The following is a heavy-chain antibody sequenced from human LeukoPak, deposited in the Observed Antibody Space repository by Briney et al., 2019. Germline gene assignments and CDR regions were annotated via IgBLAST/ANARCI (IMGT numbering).Heavy chain of an antibody. J-gene: IGHJ4*02. CDR1: GFTFSDYW. Sequence: GGSLRLSCAVSGFTFSDYWMTWVRQAPGRGLEWVANIKEDGSDKQYVDSVQGRFTISRDNAENSLYLQMNSLRAEDTAVYYCAREVVKAYYFDYWGQGTLVTVSS. CDR3: AREVVKAYYFDY. V-gene: IGHV3-7*01. CDR2: IKEDGSDK. D-gene: IGHD3-22*01.